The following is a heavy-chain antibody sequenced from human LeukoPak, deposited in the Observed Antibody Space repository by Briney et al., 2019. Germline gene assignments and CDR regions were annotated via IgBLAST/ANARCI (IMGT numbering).Heavy chain of an antibody. V-gene: IGHV4-4*07. CDR3: ARDSLYYYDSSGYYLDY. CDR2: IYTSGST. J-gene: IGHJ4*02. D-gene: IGHD3-22*01. CDR1: GGSISSYY. Sequence: PSETLSLTCTVSGGSISSYYWSWIRQPAGKGLEWIGRIYTSGSTNYNPSLKSRVTMSVDTSKNQFSLKLSSVTAADTAVYYCARDSLYYYDSSGYYLDYWGQGTLVTVSS.